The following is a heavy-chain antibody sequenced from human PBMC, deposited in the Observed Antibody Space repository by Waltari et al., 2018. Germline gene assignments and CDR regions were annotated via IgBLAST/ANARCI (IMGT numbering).Heavy chain of an antibody. J-gene: IGHJ4*02. D-gene: IGHD5-18*01. CDR2: SEDDGIGT. Sequence: EVRLEESGGGLVQPGGSLRLSCAASGFAFSSYWMHWVRQASGKGLVWVSRSEDDGIGTNYADSVMGRYSISRDNAKNTVYLELNSLRAEDTAVYYCSRSPAGYSRSDYWGQGTLVTVSS. CDR3: SRSPAGYSRSDY. V-gene: IGHV3-74*01. CDR1: GFAFSSYW.